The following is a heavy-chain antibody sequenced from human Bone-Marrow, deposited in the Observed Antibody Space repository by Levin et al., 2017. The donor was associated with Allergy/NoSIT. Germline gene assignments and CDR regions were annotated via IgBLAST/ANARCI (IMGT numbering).Heavy chain of an antibody. CDR1: GASISSGSSY. CDR2: VHYSGTT. Sequence: SETLSLTCTVSGASISSGSSYWGWIRQPPGKGLEWIGSVHYSGTTYYSPSLKSRLTISVDTSTNQFSLKLRSVTAADAAFYFCARHDISGYRYAYDYWGQGILVPVSS. D-gene: IGHD5-18*01. J-gene: IGHJ4*02. V-gene: IGHV4-39*01. CDR3: ARHDISGYRYAYDY.